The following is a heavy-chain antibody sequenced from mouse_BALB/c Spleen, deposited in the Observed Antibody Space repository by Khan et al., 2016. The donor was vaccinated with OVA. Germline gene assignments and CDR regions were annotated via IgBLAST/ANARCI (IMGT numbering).Heavy chain of an antibody. Sequence: EVELVESGGDLVKPGGSLKLSCAASGFTFSNYAMSWVRQTPEKRLEWVASISSGGTTYYPDSVKGRCTISRDNARNIRYLQMNSLRSEDTAMFYCARDYWCTYWGQGTLVTVSA. J-gene: IGHJ3*01. CDR3: ARDYWCTY. CDR1: GFTFSNYA. V-gene: IGHV5-6-5*01. D-gene: IGHD1-1*02. CDR2: ISSGGTT.